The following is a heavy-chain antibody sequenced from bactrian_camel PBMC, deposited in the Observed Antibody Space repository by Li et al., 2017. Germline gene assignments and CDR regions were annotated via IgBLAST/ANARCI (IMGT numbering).Heavy chain of an antibody. D-gene: IGHD7*01. CDR2: IYTAGGTT. V-gene: IGHV3S40*01. CDR3: AAKSLKYTRPCTFGLTYGS. Sequence: DVQLVESGGGSVQSGGSLTLSCTIANYTSYCMGWFHQASGKDREGVASIYTAGGTTYYADSVKGRFTISRDNTKDTVSVYLQMDSLRPEDTAIYCCAAKSLKYTRPCTFGLTYGSWCQGTQVTVS. CDR1: NYTSYC. J-gene: IGHJ4*01.